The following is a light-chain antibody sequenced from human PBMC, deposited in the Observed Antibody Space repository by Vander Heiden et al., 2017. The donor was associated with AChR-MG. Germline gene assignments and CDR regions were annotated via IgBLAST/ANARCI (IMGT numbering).Light chain of an antibody. Sequence: DIVMTQSPLSLPVTPGEPASISCRSSQSLLHSNGYNYLDWYLQKPGQSPQLLIYLGSSRASGVPDRFSSSGSGTDFTLKISRVEAEDVGVYYGMQALQTPLTFGGGTKVEIK. V-gene: IGKV2-28*01. CDR1: QSLLHSNGYNY. J-gene: IGKJ4*01. CDR2: LGS. CDR3: MQALQTPLT.